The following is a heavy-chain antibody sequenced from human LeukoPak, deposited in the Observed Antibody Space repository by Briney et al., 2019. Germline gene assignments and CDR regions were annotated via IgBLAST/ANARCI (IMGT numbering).Heavy chain of an antibody. CDR1: GGSFSGYY. CDR3: ARADSGRDSDY. D-gene: IGHD1-26*01. V-gene: IGHV4-34*01. CDR2: INHSGST. J-gene: IGHJ4*02. Sequence: SETLSLTCAVYGGSFSGYYWSWIRQPSGKGLEWIGEINHSGSTNYNPSLKSRVTISVDTSKNQFSLKLSSVTAADTAVYYCARADSGRDSDYWGQGTPVTVSS.